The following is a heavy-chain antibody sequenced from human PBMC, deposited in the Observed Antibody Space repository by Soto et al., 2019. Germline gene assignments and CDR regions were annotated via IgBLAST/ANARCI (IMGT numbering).Heavy chain of an antibody. D-gene: IGHD3-16*01. CDR2: VYHSGRT. Sequence: ETLSLTCTVSRGSMRPYYWSWIRQPPGKGLEWIGYVYHSGRTTYSPSVKSRVTISVDTSKNQFALRLNSVTAADTAVYFCARLGAYFQAMGSWGQGTLVTVS. J-gene: IGHJ1*01. CDR1: RGSMRPYY. V-gene: IGHV4-59*08. CDR3: ARLGAYFQAMGS.